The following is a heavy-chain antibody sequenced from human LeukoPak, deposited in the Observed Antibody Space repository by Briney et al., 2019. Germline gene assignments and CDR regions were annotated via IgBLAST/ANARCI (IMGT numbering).Heavy chain of an antibody. Sequence: NASETLSLTCTVSGGSISSYYWSWIRQPPGKGLEWIGYIYYSGSTNYNPSLKSRVTVSVDTSKNQFSLKLSSVTAADTAVYYCARDTTYSEGFDIWGQGTMVTVSS. V-gene: IGHV4-59*12. CDR1: GGSISSYY. J-gene: IGHJ3*02. D-gene: IGHD1-14*01. CDR3: ARDTTYSEGFDI. CDR2: IYYSGST.